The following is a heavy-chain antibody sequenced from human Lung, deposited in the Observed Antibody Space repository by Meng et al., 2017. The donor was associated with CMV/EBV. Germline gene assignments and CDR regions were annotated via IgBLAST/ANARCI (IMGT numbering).Heavy chain of an antibody. D-gene: IGHD3-22*01. CDR3: ATDLYYDDSGLRDY. Sequence: SGFTFSNAWMSWVRQAPGKGLEWVGRIISEADGGTTHHAAPVKGRFTISRDDSKNTLYLQMNSLTTEDTAMYYCATDLYYDDSGLRDYWGRGTLVTVSS. CDR1: GFTFSNAW. J-gene: IGHJ4*02. V-gene: IGHV3-15*01. CDR2: IISEADGGTT.